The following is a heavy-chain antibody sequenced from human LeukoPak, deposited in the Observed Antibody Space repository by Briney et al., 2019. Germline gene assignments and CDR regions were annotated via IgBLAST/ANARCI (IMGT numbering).Heavy chain of an antibody. D-gene: IGHD2-21*02. J-gene: IGHJ4*02. CDR2: INSDGSST. V-gene: IGHV3-74*01. CDR1: GFTFSTYW. CDR3: AGPMTEIDY. Sequence: GGSLRLSCAASGFTFSTYWMHWVRQAPGRGLVWVSHINSDGSSTNYADSVKGRFTISRDNAKNTLYLQMNSLRAEDTAVYYCAGPMTEIDYWGQGTLVTVSS.